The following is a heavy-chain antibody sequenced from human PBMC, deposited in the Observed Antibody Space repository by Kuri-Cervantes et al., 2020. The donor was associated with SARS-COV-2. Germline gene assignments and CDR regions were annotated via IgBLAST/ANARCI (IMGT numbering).Heavy chain of an antibody. V-gene: IGHV4-59*01. CDR3: VRVYYDSSGYYEVRYFDY. CDR2: IYYSGST. Sequence: GSLRLSCTVSGGSISSYYWSWIRQPPGKGLEWIGYIYYSGSTNYNPALKSRVTISVDTSKNQFSLKMSTVTSADTAVYYCVRVYYDSSGYYEVRYFDYWGQGTLVTVSS. J-gene: IGHJ4*02. D-gene: IGHD3-22*01. CDR1: GGSISSYY.